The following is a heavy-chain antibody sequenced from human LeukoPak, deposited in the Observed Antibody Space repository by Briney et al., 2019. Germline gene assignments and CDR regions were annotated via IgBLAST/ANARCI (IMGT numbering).Heavy chain of an antibody. J-gene: IGHJ4*02. Sequence: GGSLRLSCAASGFTFSSYGMHWVRQAPGQGLEWVAVIWYDGSNKYYADSVKGRFTISRDNSKNTLYLQMNSLRAEDTAVYYCARDWEMATAFDYWGQGTLVTGSS. CDR2: IWYDGSNK. V-gene: IGHV3-33*01. CDR3: ARDWEMATAFDY. CDR1: GFTFSSYG. D-gene: IGHD5-24*01.